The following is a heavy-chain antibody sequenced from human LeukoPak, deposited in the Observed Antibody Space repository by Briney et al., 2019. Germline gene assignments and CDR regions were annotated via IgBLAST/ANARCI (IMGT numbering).Heavy chain of an antibody. CDR2: INHSGST. Sequence: SETLSLTCAVYGGSFSGYYWSWIRQPPGKGLEWIGEINHSGSTNYNPSLKSRVTISVDTSKNQFSLKLSSVTAADTAVYYCARQGYYDSSGYYPPDAFDIWGQGTMVTVSS. J-gene: IGHJ3*02. CDR3: ARQGYYDSSGYYPPDAFDI. CDR1: GGSFSGYY. V-gene: IGHV4-34*01. D-gene: IGHD3-22*01.